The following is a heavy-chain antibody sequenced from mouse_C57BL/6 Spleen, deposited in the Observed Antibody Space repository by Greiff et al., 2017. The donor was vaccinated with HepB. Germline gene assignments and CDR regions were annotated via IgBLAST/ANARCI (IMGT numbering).Heavy chain of an antibody. D-gene: IGHD1-1*01. CDR3: ARDGSSVYYFDY. CDR1: GYTFTSYW. Sequence: VQLQQPGAELVMPGASVKLSCKASGYTFTSYWMHWVKQRPGQGLEWIGEIDPSDSYTNYNQKFKGKSTLTVDKSSSTAYMQLSSLTSEDSAVYYCARDGSSVYYFDYWGQGTTLTVSS. V-gene: IGHV1-69*01. CDR2: IDPSDSYT. J-gene: IGHJ2*01.